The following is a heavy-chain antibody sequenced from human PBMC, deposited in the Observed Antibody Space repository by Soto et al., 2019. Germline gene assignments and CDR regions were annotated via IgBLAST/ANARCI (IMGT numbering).Heavy chain of an antibody. CDR3: GFGTWSAETFDI. D-gene: IGHD6-13*01. J-gene: IGHJ3*02. CDR2: IIPFLSIA. V-gene: IGHV1-69*02. Sequence: QVHLVQSGAEVKKPGSWVKVSCEASGGTFNTYTLIWVRQAPGQGLEWMGRIIPFLSIANSAQKFQDRVTITADKSTSTAYMDLTSLRSDDTAVYYCGFGTWSAETFDIWGQGTMVTVSS. CDR1: GGTFNTYT.